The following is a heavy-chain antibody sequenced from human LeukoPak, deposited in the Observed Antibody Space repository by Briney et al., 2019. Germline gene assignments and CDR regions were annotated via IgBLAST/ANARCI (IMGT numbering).Heavy chain of an antibody. Sequence: GGSLRLSCAASGFTFSNAWMSWVRQAPGEGLEWAGRIKSKTDGGTTDYAAPVKGRFTISRDDSKNTLYLQMNSLKTEDTAVYYCSSAPGWFDPWGQGTLVTVSS. CDR3: SSAPGWFDP. V-gene: IGHV3-15*01. J-gene: IGHJ5*02. CDR1: GFTFSNAW. CDR2: IKSKTDGGTT.